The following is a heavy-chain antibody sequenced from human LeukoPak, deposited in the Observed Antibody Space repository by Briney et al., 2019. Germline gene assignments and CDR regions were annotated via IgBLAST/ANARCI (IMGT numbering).Heavy chain of an antibody. CDR2: IYYSGST. J-gene: IGHJ5*02. CDR1: GGSISSSSYY. CDR3: ARDFGGDIVVVPAAIMAGGGFDP. D-gene: IGHD2-2*01. Sequence: PSETLSLTCTVSGGSISSSSYYWGWIRQPPGKGLEWIGSIYYSGSTYYSPSLKSRVTISVDTSKNQFSLKLSSVTAADTAVYYCARDFGGDIVVVPAAIMAGGGFDPWGQGTLVTVSS. V-gene: IGHV4-39*07.